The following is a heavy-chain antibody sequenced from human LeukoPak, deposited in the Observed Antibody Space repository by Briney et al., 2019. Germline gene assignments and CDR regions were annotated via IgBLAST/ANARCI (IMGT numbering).Heavy chain of an antibody. CDR3: AAANYFDY. CDR1: RFTFSNSW. Sequence: PGGSLRLSCAVSRFTFSNSWMSWVRQAPGKGLEWVATIKPDGSEKYYVDSVKGRFTISRDNAKNSLYLQMSSLRAEDTAVYHCAAANYFDYWGQGTLVTVSS. J-gene: IGHJ4*02. V-gene: IGHV3-7*01. CDR2: IKPDGSEK.